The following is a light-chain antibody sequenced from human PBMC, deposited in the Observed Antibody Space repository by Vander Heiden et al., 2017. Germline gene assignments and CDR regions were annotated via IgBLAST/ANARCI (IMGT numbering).Light chain of an antibody. CDR3: QQYDYLPPFT. J-gene: IGKJ3*01. CDR1: QDISNY. V-gene: IGKV1-33*01. CDR2: DAS. Sequence: DIQMTQSPSSLSASVGDRVTITCQASQDISNYLNWYQQKPGKAPKLLIYDASNLETGVPSRFSGSGSGTDFTFTISSLQPEDIATYYCQQYDYLPPFTFGHGTKVDIK.